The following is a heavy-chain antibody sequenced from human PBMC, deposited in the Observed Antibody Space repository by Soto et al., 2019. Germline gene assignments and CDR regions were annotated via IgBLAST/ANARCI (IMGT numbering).Heavy chain of an antibody. V-gene: IGHV1-18*01. CDR3: AREGPAYCSSTSCYYYYGMDV. J-gene: IGHJ6*02. CDR1: GYTFTSYG. Sequence: GASVKVSCKASGYTFTSYGISWVRQAPGQGLEWMGWISAYNGNTNYAQKLQGRVTMTTDTSTSTAYMELRSLRSDDTAVYYCAREGPAYCSSTSCYYYYGMDVWGQGTTVTLSS. D-gene: IGHD2-2*01. CDR2: ISAYNGNT.